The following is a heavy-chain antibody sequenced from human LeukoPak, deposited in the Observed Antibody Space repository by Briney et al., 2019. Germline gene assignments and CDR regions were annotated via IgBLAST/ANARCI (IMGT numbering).Heavy chain of an antibody. CDR1: GGSITSYY. V-gene: IGHV4-59*08. Sequence: PETLSLTCTVSGGSITSYYWSWIREPPGKGRGWIGYIYYSGSTNYNPSLKSRVTISVDTSKNQFSLKLSSVTAADTAVYYCARHGTYYYGSGRPDYFDYWGQGTLVTVSS. D-gene: IGHD3-10*01. CDR3: ARHGTYYYGSGRPDYFDY. J-gene: IGHJ4*02. CDR2: IYYSGST.